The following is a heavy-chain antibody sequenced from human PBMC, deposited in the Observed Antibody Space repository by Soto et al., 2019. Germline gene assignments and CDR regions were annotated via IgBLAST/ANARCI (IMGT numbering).Heavy chain of an antibody. CDR3: ARSDGYGSGSYYPYSFDY. CDR1: GFSLSASGLG. D-gene: IGHD3-10*01. Sequence: SGPTLVKPTQTLTLTCTFSGFSLSASGLGVGWIRQPPGKALEWLALLYWNDEKRYSPSLTTRLTITKDTSKNQVVLNMTNMDPMDTGTYYCARSDGYGSGSYYPYSFDYWGRGTLVTVSS. CDR2: LYWNDEK. V-gene: IGHV2-5*01. J-gene: IGHJ4*02.